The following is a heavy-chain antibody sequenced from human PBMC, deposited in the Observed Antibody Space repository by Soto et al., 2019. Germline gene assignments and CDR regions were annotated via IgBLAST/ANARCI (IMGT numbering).Heavy chain of an antibody. Sequence: VESGGGVVYPGGSLRLSCGASGCRFSDHSMNWVRQAPGRGLQWISSISSNSDTTYYADSAKGRSTASRDNAKNALFLQMNTLRDDDTATYYCARLPKGSVVTAWGQGARVTVSS. CDR1: GCRFSDHS. V-gene: IGHV3-48*02. CDR3: ARLPKGSVVTA. CDR2: ISSNSDTT. D-gene: IGHD2-21*02. J-gene: IGHJ4*02.